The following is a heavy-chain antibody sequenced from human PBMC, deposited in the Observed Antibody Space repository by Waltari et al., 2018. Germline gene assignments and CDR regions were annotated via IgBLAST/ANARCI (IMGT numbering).Heavy chain of an antibody. CDR3: ARHGGGPYFFDN. CDR1: GGSISNTPYY. D-gene: IGHD2-15*01. V-gene: IGHV4-39*07. J-gene: IGHJ4*02. CDR2: IDYSGST. Sequence: QLQLQESGPGLVKPSETLSLTCPVSGGSISNTPYYWGWIRQPPGKGLEWVGSIDYSGSTHYCPSLESRITIEVDTSKNQFSLKLTSVSAADTAVYYCARHGGGPYFFDNWGQGTLVTVSS.